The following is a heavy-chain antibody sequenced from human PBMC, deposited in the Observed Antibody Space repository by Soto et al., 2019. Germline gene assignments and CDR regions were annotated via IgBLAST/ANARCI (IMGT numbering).Heavy chain of an antibody. CDR1: GGPISSNY. J-gene: IGHJ4*02. Sequence: KSSETLSLTCTVSGGPISSNYWTWIRQPPGKGLEWIGYVYNSESTNYNPSLKSRVTISEDTSKSQFSLKVNSMTAADTAVYYCARYRREAVAGYTLDNWGQGILVTVS. D-gene: IGHD6-13*01. V-gene: IGHV4-59*01. CDR3: ARYRREAVAGYTLDN. CDR2: VYNSEST.